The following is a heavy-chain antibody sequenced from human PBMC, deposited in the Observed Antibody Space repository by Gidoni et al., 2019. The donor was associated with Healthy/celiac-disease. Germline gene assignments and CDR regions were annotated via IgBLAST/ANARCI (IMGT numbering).Heavy chain of an antibody. V-gene: IGHV4-34*01. CDR2: INHSGST. J-gene: IGHJ4*02. Sequence: QVQLQQWGAGLLKPSETLSLTCAAYGGSFSGYYWSWIRQPPGKGLEWIGEINHSGSTNYNPSLKSRVTISVDTSKNQFSLKLSSVTAADTAVYYCARDLITFDYWGQGTLVTVSS. CDR1: GGSFSGYY. CDR3: ARDLITFDY.